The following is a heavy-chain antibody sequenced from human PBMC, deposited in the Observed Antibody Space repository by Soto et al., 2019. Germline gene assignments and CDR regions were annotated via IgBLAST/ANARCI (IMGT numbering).Heavy chain of an antibody. CDR1: GFTFGSYA. D-gene: IGHD6-6*01. Sequence: EVQLLESGGGLVQPGGSLGLSGAASGFTFGSYAMSWVRQAPGKGLEWVSGISSSGDSTNYADSVKGRFTISRANSKSTLFLQMNSLRAEDTAVYYCAKVHWQLVRTHYFDYWGQGTLVTVSS. V-gene: IGHV3-23*01. CDR3: AKVHWQLVRTHYFDY. CDR2: ISSSGDST. J-gene: IGHJ4*02.